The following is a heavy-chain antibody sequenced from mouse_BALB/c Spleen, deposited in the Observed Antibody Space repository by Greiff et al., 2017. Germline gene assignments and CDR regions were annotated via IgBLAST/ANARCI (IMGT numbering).Heavy chain of an antibody. CDR1: GFTFSSYY. CDR3: ARQEGATVVARAMDY. V-gene: IGHV5-6-2*01. J-gene: IGHJ4*01. CDR2: INSNGGST. Sequence: EVKLVESGGGLVKLGGSLKLSCAASGFTFSSYYMSWVRQTPEKRLELVAAINSNGGSTYYPDTVKGRFTISRDNAKNTLYLQMSSLKSEDTALYYCARQEGATVVARAMDYWGQGTSVTVSS. D-gene: IGHD1-1*01.